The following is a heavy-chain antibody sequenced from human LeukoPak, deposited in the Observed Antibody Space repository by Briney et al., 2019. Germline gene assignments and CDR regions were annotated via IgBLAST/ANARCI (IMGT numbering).Heavy chain of an antibody. CDR3: AREVNILTGPNWFDP. Sequence: SETLSLTCAVYGGSFSGYYWSWIRQPPGKGLEWIGEINHSGSTNYNPSLKSRVTISVDTSKNQFSLKLSSVTAADTAVYYCAREVNILTGPNWFDPWGQGTLVTVSS. J-gene: IGHJ5*02. V-gene: IGHV4-34*01. D-gene: IGHD3-9*01. CDR1: GGSFSGYY. CDR2: INHSGST.